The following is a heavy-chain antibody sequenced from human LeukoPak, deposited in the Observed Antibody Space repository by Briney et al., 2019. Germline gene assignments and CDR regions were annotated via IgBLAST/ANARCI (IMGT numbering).Heavy chain of an antibody. V-gene: IGHV3-33*01. CDR2: IWYDGSNK. D-gene: IGHD6-6*01. Sequence: GGSLRLSCAASGFTFSSYGMHWVRQAPGKGLEWVAVIWYDGSNKYYADSVKGRFTISRDNSKNMLYLQMDSLRAEDTAVYYCARGGYSSSSLYYYYYGMDVWGQGTTVTVSS. J-gene: IGHJ6*02. CDR1: GFTFSSYG. CDR3: ARGGYSSSSLYYYYYGMDV.